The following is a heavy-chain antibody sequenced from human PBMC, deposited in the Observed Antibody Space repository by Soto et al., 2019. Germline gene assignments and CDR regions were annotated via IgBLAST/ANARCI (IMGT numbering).Heavy chain of an antibody. V-gene: IGHV3-73*01. J-gene: IGHJ6*02. CDR2: MRSKADNYAT. CDR1: GFTLSGSA. D-gene: IGHD3-22*01. Sequence: EVQLLESGGGLVQPGGSLKLSCAASGFTLSGSAMHWVRQASGKGLEWVGHMRSKADNYATAYAASVKGRFTVSRDDAKNTGYLQMNGLKNEDTAVYYWIRRGGNYPYTYYGMDVWGQGTTVTVSS. CDR3: IRRGGNYPYTYYGMDV.